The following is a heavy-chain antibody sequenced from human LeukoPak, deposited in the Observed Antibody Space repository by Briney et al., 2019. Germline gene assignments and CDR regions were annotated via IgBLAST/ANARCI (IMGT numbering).Heavy chain of an antibody. J-gene: IGHJ4*02. D-gene: IGHD1-1*01. CDR2: IYYTGST. CDR3: ASPTVN. CDR1: GGSISISDYY. V-gene: IGHV4-39*01. Sequence: SETLSLTCTVSGGSISISDYYWGWIRQPPGKGLEWIGSIYYTGSTYYNPSLQSRVSISVDTSKNQLSLKLSSVTAADTAVYYCASPTVNWGQGTLVTVSS.